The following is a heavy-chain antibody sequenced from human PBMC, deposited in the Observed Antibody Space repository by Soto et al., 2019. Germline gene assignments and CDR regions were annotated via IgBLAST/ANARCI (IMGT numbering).Heavy chain of an antibody. V-gene: IGHV4-59*12. D-gene: IGHD4-17*01. J-gene: IGHJ4*02. CDR1: CGSISSYY. CDR3: ARSQTTVTSYDY. Sequence: TSETLSLTCTVSCGSISSYYWSWIRQPPGKGLEWIGYIYYSGSTNYNPSLKSRVTISVDRSKSQFSLKLSSVTAADTAVYYCARSQTTVTSYDYWGQGTLVTVS. CDR2: IYYSGST.